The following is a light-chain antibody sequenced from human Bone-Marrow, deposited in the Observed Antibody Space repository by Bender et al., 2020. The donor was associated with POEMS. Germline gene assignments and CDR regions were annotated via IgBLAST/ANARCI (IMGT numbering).Light chain of an antibody. CDR2: EVR. V-gene: IGLV2-14*02. J-gene: IGLJ2*01. Sequence: QSALTQPASVSGSPGQSITISCTGASSDVGAYNLVSWYQQHPGKAPKLLIYEVRNRPSGISDRFSGSKSGNTASLTISGLQVDDEGDYYCSSYTSSFTVVFGGGTKLTVL. CDR3: SSYTSSFTVV. CDR1: SSDVGAYNL.